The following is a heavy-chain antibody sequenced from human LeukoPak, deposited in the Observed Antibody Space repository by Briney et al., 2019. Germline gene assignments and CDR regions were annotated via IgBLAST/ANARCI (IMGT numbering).Heavy chain of an antibody. J-gene: IGHJ4*02. CDR3: ARAGAVAGTSDFDY. CDR2: INPNSGGT. V-gene: IGHV1-2*04. Sequence: ASVKVSYKASGYTFTGYYMHWVRQAPGQGLEWMGWINPNSGGTNYAQKFQGWVTMTRDTSISTAYMELSRLRSDDTAVYYCARAGAVAGTSDFDYWGQGTLVTVSS. D-gene: IGHD6-19*01. CDR1: GYTFTGYY.